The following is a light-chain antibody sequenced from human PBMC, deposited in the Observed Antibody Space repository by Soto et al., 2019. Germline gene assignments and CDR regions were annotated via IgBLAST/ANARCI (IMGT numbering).Light chain of an antibody. CDR3: QQSHSTPLT. Sequence: DIQMAQSPSSLSASLGDSVSITCRASRSIGDYLNWYQVKPGKAPTLLISDASSLQPGVPPQFSGSGSGTDVTLTITNLQPENFATYYCQQSHSTPLTFGQGTKVKIK. CDR1: RSIGDY. J-gene: IGKJ1*01. V-gene: IGKV1-39*01. CDR2: DAS.